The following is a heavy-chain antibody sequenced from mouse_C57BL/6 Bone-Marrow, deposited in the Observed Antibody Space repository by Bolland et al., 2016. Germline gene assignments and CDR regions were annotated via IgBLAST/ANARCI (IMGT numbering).Heavy chain of an antibody. D-gene: IGHD2-10*02. CDR2: NSGST. V-gene: IGHV1-64*01. Sequence: NSGSTNYNEKFKSKATLTVDKSSSTAYMQLSSLTSEDSAVYYCATYGRGMDYWGQGTLV. J-gene: IGHJ3*01. CDR3: ATYGRGMDY.